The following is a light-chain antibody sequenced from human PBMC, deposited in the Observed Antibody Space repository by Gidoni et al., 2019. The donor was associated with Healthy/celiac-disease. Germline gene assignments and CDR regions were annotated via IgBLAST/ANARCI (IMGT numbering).Light chain of an antibody. CDR1: QGISSY. CDR2: AAS. Sequence: GDRVTITCRASQGISSYLAWYQQKPGKAPKLLIYAASTLQSGVPSRFSGSGSGTEFTLTISSLQPEDFATYYGQQLNSYLSFGQGTKVEIK. CDR3: QQLNSYLS. V-gene: IGKV1-9*01. J-gene: IGKJ1*01.